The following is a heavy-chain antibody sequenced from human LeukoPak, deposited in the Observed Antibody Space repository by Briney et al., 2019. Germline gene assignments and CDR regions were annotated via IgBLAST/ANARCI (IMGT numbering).Heavy chain of an antibody. V-gene: IGHV4-59*01. CDR3: AREITGYLGAFDY. CDR2: IYYSGST. D-gene: IGHD1-20*01. CDR1: GGSISSYS. Sequence: ASETLSLTCTVSGGSISSYSWSWIRQPPGKGLEWIGYIYYSGSTNYNPSLKSRVTISVDTSKNQFSLKLSSVTAADTAVYYCAREITGYLGAFDYWGQGTLVTVSS. J-gene: IGHJ4*02.